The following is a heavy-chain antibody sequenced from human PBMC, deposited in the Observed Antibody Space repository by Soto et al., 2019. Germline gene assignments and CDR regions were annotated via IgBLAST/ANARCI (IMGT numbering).Heavy chain of an antibody. CDR3: ARVFGRGGYYSVGYFDY. Sequence: QVQLVQSGAEVKKPGASVKVSCKASGYTFTSYGISWVRQAPGQGLEWMGWISAYNGNTNYAQKLQGRVTMTTDTYTSTASMELRSLRSDDTALYYCARVFGRGGYYSVGYFDYWGQGTLVTVSS. CDR1: GYTFTSYG. CDR2: ISAYNGNT. V-gene: IGHV1-18*01. D-gene: IGHD3-22*01. J-gene: IGHJ4*02.